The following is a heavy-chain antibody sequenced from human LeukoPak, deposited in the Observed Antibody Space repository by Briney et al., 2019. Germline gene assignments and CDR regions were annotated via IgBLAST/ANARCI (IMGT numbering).Heavy chain of an antibody. Sequence: GGSLRLSCTASGFAFDEHGMSWVRQVPGKGLEWVSGINWSGGSTGYADPLRGRFTISRDNTKNSLYLQMDSLRAEDTALYYCARAPITSPFYFDSWGQGTLVTVSS. CDR3: ARAPITSPFYFDS. CDR1: GFAFDEHG. J-gene: IGHJ4*02. CDR2: INWSGGST. D-gene: IGHD2-2*01. V-gene: IGHV3-20*04.